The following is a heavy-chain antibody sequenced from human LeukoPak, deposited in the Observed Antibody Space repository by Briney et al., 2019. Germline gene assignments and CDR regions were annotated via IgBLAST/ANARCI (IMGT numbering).Heavy chain of an antibody. J-gene: IGHJ4*02. D-gene: IGHD1-7*01. V-gene: IGHV4-30-4*01. CDR3: ARGGGNYYFDY. CDR1: GGSISSGDYY. Sequence: PPETLSLTCTVSGGSISSGDYYWSWIRQPPGKGLEWIGYIYYSGSTYYNPSLKSRVTISVDTSKNQFSLKLSSVTAADTAVYYCARGGGNYYFDYWGQGTLVTVSS. CDR2: IYYSGST.